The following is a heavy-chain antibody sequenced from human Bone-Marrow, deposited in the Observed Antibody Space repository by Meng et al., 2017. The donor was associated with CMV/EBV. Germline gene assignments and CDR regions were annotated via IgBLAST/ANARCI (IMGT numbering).Heavy chain of an antibody. Sequence: GGSLRLSCAASGFTFSSYEMNWVRQAPGKGLEWVSVIYSGGSSTYYADSVKGRFTISRDNSKNTLYLQMNSLRAEDTAVYYCAKDGDSSSPGVGYFGYWGQGTLVTVSS. V-gene: IGHV3-23*03. CDR3: AKDGDSSSPGVGYFGY. CDR1: GFTFSSYE. D-gene: IGHD6-6*01. CDR2: IYSGGSST. J-gene: IGHJ4*02.